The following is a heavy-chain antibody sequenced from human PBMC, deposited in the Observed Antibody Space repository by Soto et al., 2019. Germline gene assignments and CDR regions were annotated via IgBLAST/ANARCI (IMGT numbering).Heavy chain of an antibody. D-gene: IGHD1-1*01. CDR1: QFTFKSYE. V-gene: IGHV3-48*03. CDR3: TRGGGWNQGYCHYYGMDV. Sequence: GGSLRLSCAASQFTFKSYELNWVRQAPGKGLEWVAYISSTGSLIYYADSVKGRFTISRDNAKNSLYLQMNSLRPEDTAIYYCTRGGGWNQGYCHYYGMDVWGQGTTVTVSS. J-gene: IGHJ6*02. CDR2: ISSTGSLI.